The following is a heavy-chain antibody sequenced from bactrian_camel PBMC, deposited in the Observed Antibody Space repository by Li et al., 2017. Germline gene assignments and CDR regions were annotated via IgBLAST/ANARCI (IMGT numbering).Heavy chain of an antibody. CDR3: AADRYAADCYLGSWYPNY. D-gene: IGHD3*01. V-gene: IGHV3S54*01. CDR2: INTGGGST. J-gene: IGHJ4*01. Sequence: VQLVESGGGSVQAGGSLRLSCAASGSSTCMGWFRQAPGKERERVAVINTGGGSTIYADSVKGRFTISQDNAKSTLYLEMNSLKPEDTGMYYCAADRYAADCYLGSWYPNYWGQGTQVTVS. CDR1: GSSTC.